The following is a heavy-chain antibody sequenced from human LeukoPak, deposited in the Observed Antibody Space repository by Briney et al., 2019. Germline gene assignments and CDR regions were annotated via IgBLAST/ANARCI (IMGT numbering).Heavy chain of an antibody. V-gene: IGHV4-39*01. CDR2: IYYSGST. D-gene: IGHD6-13*01. J-gene: IGHJ3*02. CDR1: GGSISSSSYY. Sequence: SETLSLTCTASGGSISSSSYYWGWIRQPPGKGLEWIGSIYYSGSTYYNPSLKSRVTISVDTSKNQFSLKLSSVTAADTAVYYCARHAMRGAAAHDAFDIWGQGTMVTVSS. CDR3: ARHAMRGAAAHDAFDI.